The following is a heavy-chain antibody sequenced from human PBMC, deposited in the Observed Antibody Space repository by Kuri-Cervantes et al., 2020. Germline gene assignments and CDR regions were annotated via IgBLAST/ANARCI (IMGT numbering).Heavy chain of an antibody. V-gene: IGHV4-39*01. CDR2: IYYSGST. J-gene: IGHJ6*03. CDR1: GVSISSTTYY. D-gene: IGHD5-18*01. Sequence: GSLRLSCSVSGVSISSTTYYWGWIRQPPGKGLEWIGSIYYSGSTYYNPSLKSRVTISVDTSKNQFSLKLSSVTAADTAVYYCARGGGYSYGSYYYYYMDVWGKGTTVTVSS. CDR3: ARGGGYSYGSYYYYYMDV.